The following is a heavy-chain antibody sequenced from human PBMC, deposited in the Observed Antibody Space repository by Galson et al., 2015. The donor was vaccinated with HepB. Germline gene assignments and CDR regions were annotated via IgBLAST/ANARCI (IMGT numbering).Heavy chain of an antibody. D-gene: IGHD3-10*01. CDR2: ISYDGSNK. CDR1: GFTFSSYA. CDR3: ASPAPLWFGEADYFDY. J-gene: IGHJ4*02. Sequence: SLRLSCAASGFTFSSYAMHWVRQAPGKGLEWVAVISYDGSNKYYADSVKGRFTISRDNSKNTLYLQMNSLRAEDTAVYYCASPAPLWFGEADYFDYWGQGTLVTVSS. V-gene: IGHV3-30*04.